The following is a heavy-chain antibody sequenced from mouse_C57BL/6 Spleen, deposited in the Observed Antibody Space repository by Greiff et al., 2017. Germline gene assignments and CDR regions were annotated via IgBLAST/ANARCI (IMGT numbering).Heavy chain of an antibody. CDR2: IYPGSGST. D-gene: IGHD2-4*01. J-gene: IGHJ1*03. Sequence: QVQLKQPGAELVKPGASVKMSCKASGYTFTSYWITWVKQRPGQGLEWIGDIYPGSGSTNYNEKFKSKATLTVDTSSSTAYMQLSSLTSEDSAVYYCARRVYDYDEDWYFDVWGTGTTVTVSS. CDR1: GYTFTSYW. V-gene: IGHV1-55*01. CDR3: ARRVYDYDEDWYFDV.